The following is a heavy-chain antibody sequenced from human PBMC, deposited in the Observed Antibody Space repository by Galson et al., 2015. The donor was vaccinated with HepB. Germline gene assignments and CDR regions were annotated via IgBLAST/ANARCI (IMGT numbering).Heavy chain of an antibody. D-gene: IGHD3-10*01. J-gene: IGHJ4*02. CDR3: ARDRTYKGGNFFDF. CDR2: IRYDEYEY. CDR1: GFSFSDYW. Sequence: SLRLSCAASGFSFSDYWMSWIRQAPGKRPEWVANIRYDEYEYYYADFVKGRFTISRDNARNPVFLQMSSLRRDDTAIYYCARDRTYKGGNFFDFWGQGALVTVSS. V-gene: IGHV3-7*03.